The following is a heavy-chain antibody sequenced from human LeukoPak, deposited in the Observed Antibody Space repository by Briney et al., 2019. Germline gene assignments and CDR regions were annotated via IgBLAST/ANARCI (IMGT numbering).Heavy chain of an antibody. CDR1: GFTFSSYW. CDR2: INTDGSST. Sequence: GGSLRLSCAVSGFTFSSYWMHWVRQAPGKGLVWVSRINTDGSSTSYADSVKGRFTISKDNAKNTLYLQMNSLRAEDTAVYYCARESDSGSFDYWGQGTLVTVSS. V-gene: IGHV3-74*01. J-gene: IGHJ4*02. CDR3: ARESDSGSFDY. D-gene: IGHD1-26*01.